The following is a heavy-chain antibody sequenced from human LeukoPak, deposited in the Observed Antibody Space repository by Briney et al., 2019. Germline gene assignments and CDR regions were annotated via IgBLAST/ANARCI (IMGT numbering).Heavy chain of an antibody. CDR1: GFTFSSYW. J-gene: IGHJ4*02. CDR2: INGDGGST. Sequence: GGSLRLSCAASGFTFSSYWMHWVRHAPGKGLVWVSRINGDGGSTTYADCVKGRLTISRDNAKNTLYLQMNSLRAKDTAVYYCARDRATAMFDYWAQGTLVTVSS. CDR3: ARDRATAMFDY. D-gene: IGHD5-18*01. V-gene: IGHV3-74*01.